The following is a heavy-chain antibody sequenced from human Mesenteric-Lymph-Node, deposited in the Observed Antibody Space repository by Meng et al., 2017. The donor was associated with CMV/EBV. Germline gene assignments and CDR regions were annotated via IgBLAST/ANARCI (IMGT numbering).Heavy chain of an antibody. CDR2: INHSGST. Sequence: SFSGYYGTWIRQPPGKGLEWIGEINHSGSTNYNPSLKSRVTISVDTSKNQFSLRLSSVTAADTAVYYCARGDIVVVPAALKVAYYFDYWGQGTLAPSPQ. J-gene: IGHJ4*02. CDR1: SFSGYY. V-gene: IGHV4-34*01. CDR3: ARGDIVVVPAALKVAYYFDY. D-gene: IGHD2-2*01.